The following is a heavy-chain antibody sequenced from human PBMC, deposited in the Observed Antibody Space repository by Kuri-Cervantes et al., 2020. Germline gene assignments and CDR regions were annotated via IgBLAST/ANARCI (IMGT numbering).Heavy chain of an antibody. J-gene: IGHJ4*02. CDR2: IKQDESEK. CDR1: GFTFSSYG. CDR3: AKGAAAGTNY. V-gene: IGHV3-7*03. Sequence: GGSLRLSCAASGFTFSSYGMHWVRQAPGKGLEWVANIKQDESEKYYVDSVKGRFTISRDNSKNTLYLQMNSLRAEDTAVYYCAKGAAAGTNYWGQGTLVTVSS. D-gene: IGHD6-13*01.